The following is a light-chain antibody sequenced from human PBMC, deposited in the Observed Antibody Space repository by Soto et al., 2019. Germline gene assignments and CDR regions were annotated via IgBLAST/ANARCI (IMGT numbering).Light chain of an antibody. CDR2: EVS. Sequence: QSSLTQPASVSGSPGQSITISCTGTSSDVGGYNYVSWHQQHPGKAPKLMIFEVSYRPSGVTDRFSGSKSGNTASLTISGLQVDDEADYYCSSNTRSSLYVFGTGTKLTVL. CDR1: SSDVGGYNY. CDR3: SSNTRSSLYV. V-gene: IGLV2-14*01. J-gene: IGLJ1*01.